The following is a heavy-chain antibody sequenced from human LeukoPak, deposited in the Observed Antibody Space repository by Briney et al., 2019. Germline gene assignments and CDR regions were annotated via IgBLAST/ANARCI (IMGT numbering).Heavy chain of an antibody. CDR1: GYSFTSYW. J-gene: IGHJ4*02. Sequence: GESLKISCKGSGYSFTSYWIGWVHQMPGKGLEWMGIIYPGDSDTRYSPSFRGQVTISADKSISTAYLQWSSLKASDTAMYYCARRYCTNGVCYSYFDYWGQGTLVTVSS. CDR3: ARRYCTNGVCYSYFDY. CDR2: IYPGDSDT. D-gene: IGHD2-8*01. V-gene: IGHV5-51*07.